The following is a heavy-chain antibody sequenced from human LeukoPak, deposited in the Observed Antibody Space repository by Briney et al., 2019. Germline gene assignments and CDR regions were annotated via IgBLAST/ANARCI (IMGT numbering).Heavy chain of an antibody. CDR3: ARAIAAAGIATNWFDP. Sequence: PSETLSLTCTVSGGSISGYYWTWIRQPPGKGLEWIGYIYYSGSTNYNPSLKSRVTISVDTSKNQFSLKLSSVTAADTAVYYCARAIAAAGIATNWFDPWGQGTLVTVSS. J-gene: IGHJ5*02. D-gene: IGHD6-13*01. V-gene: IGHV4-59*01. CDR1: GGSISGYY. CDR2: IYYSGST.